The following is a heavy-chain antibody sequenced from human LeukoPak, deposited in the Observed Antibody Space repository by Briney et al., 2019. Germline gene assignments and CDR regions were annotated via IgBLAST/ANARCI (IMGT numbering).Heavy chain of an antibody. CDR3: AKDDGDNEDYFDY. CDR2: IRYDGSNK. J-gene: IGHJ4*02. CDR1: GFTFSSYG. V-gene: IGHV3-30*02. Sequence: VGSLRLSCAASGFTFSSYGMHWVRQAPGKGLEWVAFIRYDGSNKYYADSVKGRFTISRDNSKNTLYLQMNSLRAEDTAVYYCAKDDGDNEDYFDYWGQGTLVTVSS. D-gene: IGHD4-17*01.